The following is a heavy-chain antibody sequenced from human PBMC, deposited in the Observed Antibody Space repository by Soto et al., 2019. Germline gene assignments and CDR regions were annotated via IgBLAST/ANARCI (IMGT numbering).Heavy chain of an antibody. Sequence: EVQLVESGGGLVQPGRSLRLSCAASGFTFDDYAMHWVRQAPGKGLEWGSGISWNSGSIVYADSVKGRFTISRDNAKNSLYLHMNSLRTASTALYYCAKDKRYYDFWSGYYSDDAFDIWGQGTMVTVSS. J-gene: IGHJ3*02. D-gene: IGHD3-3*01. V-gene: IGHV3-9*01. CDR3: AKDKRYYDFWSGYYSDDAFDI. CDR2: ISWNSGSI. CDR1: GFTFDDYA.